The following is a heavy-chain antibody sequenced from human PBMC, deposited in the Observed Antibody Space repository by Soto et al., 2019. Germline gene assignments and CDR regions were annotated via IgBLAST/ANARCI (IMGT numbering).Heavy chain of an antibody. V-gene: IGHV3-48*02. J-gene: IGHJ6*02. CDR1: GFTFSRYS. Sequence: EVQLVESGGGLVQPGGSLRLSCAASGFTFSRYSMNWVRQAPGKGLEWVSYISSSSSTKYYADSVKGRFTISRDNAKNSLYLQMNSLRDEDTAVYYCAREGSTVMVPRGYYYYGMDVWGQGTTVTVSS. CDR3: AREGSTVMVPRGYYYYGMDV. D-gene: IGHD5-18*01. CDR2: ISSSSSTK.